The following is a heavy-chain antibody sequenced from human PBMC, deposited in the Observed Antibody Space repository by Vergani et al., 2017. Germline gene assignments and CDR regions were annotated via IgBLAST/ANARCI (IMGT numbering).Heavy chain of an antibody. D-gene: IGHD3-3*01. J-gene: IGHJ4*02. CDR3: ARGGGRYDFWSGYLDY. Sequence: QVQLQESGPGLVKPSETLSLTCTVSGGSISSYYWSLIRQPPGKGLEWIGYIYYSGSTNYNPSLKSRVTISVDTSKQQFSLKLSTVTAADTAVYYCARGGGRYDFWSGYLDYWGQGTLVTVSS. CDR1: GGSISSYY. V-gene: IGHV4-59*01. CDR2: IYYSGST.